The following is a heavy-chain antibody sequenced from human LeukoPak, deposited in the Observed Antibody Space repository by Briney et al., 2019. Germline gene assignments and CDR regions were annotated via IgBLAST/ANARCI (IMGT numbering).Heavy chain of an antibody. CDR2: ITSNGGST. CDR3: ARVCSTTTCYPANDY. J-gene: IGHJ4*02. V-gene: IGHV3-64*02. D-gene: IGHD2-2*01. Sequence: GGSLRLSCAASGFAFSNYATHWVRQAPGKGLEYVSAITSNGGSTYYADSVKGRFTISRDNSKSTLYLHMGSLRAEDMAVYYCARVCSTTTCYPANDYWGQGTLVTVSS. CDR1: GFAFSNYA.